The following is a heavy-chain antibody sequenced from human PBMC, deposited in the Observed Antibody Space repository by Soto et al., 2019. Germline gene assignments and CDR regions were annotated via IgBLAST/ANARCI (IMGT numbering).Heavy chain of an antibody. V-gene: IGHV4-59*01. CDR2: IYYSGST. CDR3: ASYYYDSSGYFGYFDY. Sequence: SETLSLTCTVSGGSISSYYWSWIRQPPGKGLEWIGYIYYSGSTNYNPPLKSRVTISVDTSKNQFSLKLSSVTAADTAVYYCASYYYDSSGYFGYFDYWGQGTLVTVSS. J-gene: IGHJ4*02. CDR1: GGSISSYY. D-gene: IGHD3-22*01.